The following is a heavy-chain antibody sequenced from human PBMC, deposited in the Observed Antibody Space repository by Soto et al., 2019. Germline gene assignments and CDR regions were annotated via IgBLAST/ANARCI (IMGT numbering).Heavy chain of an antibody. Sequence: GSLRLSCAASGFTFSSYSMNWVRQAPGKGLEWVSSISSSSSYIYYADSVKGRFTIPRDNAKNSLYLQMNSLRAEDTAVYYCARDRLRYFDWLNVDYYYYGMDVWGQGTTVTVSS. D-gene: IGHD3-9*01. V-gene: IGHV3-21*01. J-gene: IGHJ6*02. CDR1: GFTFSSYS. CDR2: ISSSSSYI. CDR3: ARDRLRYFDWLNVDYYYYGMDV.